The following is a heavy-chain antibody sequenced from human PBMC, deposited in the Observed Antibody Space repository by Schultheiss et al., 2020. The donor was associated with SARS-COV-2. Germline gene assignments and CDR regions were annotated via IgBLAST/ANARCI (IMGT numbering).Heavy chain of an antibody. D-gene: IGHD6-19*01. J-gene: IGHJ4*02. CDR3: AKVTPSYSSGWYGLVDY. V-gene: IGHV3-33*06. Sequence: GGSLRLSCAASGFTFSSYWMHWVRQAPGKGLEWVAVIWYDGSNKYYADSVKGRFTISRDNSKNTLYLQMNSLRAEDTAVYYCAKVTPSYSSGWYGLVDYWGQGTLVTVSS. CDR1: GFTFSSYW. CDR2: IWYDGSNK.